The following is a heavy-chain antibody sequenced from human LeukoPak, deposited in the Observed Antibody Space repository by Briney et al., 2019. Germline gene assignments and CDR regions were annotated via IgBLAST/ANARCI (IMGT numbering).Heavy chain of an antibody. V-gene: IGHV3-23*01. CDR3: AKAGRPQAVAGWIDY. CDR1: GFTFNNYV. J-gene: IGHJ4*02. D-gene: IGHD6-19*01. CDR2: MGGGGTT. Sequence: PGGSLRLSCAASGFTFNNYVMSWVRQAPGKGLEWVSAMGGGGTTYYADYVKGRFTISRDTSKNTLYLQMNSLRAEDTPIYYCAKAGRPQAVAGWIDYWGQGTLVTVSS.